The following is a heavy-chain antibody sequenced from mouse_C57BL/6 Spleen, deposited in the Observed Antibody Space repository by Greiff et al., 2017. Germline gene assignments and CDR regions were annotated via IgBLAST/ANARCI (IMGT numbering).Heavy chain of an antibody. CDR3: AREGDYYGSHFDY. CDR2: IYPGDGDT. Sequence: VQLQQSGPELVKPGASVKISCKASGYAFSSSWMNWVKQRPGKGLEWIGRIYPGDGDTNYNGMFKGKATLTADKSSSTAYMQLSSLTSEYSAVYFCAREGDYYGSHFDYWGQGTTLTVSS. CDR1: GYAFSSSW. J-gene: IGHJ2*01. V-gene: IGHV1-82*01. D-gene: IGHD2-2*01.